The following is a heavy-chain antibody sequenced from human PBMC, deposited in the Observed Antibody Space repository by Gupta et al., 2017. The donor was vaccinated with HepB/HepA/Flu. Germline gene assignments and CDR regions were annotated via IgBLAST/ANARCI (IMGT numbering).Heavy chain of an antibody. CDR3: ARGEMATTNNWFDP. D-gene: IGHD5-24*01. J-gene: IGHJ5*02. V-gene: IGHV4-59*01. CDR2: IYYSGST. Sequence: RQPPGKGLEWIGYIYYSGSTNYNPSLKSRVTISVDTSKNQFSLKLSSVTAADTAVYYCARGEMATTNNWFDPWGQGTLVTVSS.